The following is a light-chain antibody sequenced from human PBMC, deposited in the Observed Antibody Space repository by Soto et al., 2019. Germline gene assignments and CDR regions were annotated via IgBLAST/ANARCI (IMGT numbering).Light chain of an antibody. Sequence: QAVVTQEPSLTVSPGGTVTLTCASGTGAVTSDYYPNWLQQKPGQAPRSLIHSTYARHFWTPARFSGSLLGGKAALTVSGVQPEDEADYYCLLYHGAAQVFGGGTKLTVL. CDR1: TGAVTSDYY. CDR3: LLYHGAAQV. V-gene: IGLV7-43*01. J-gene: IGLJ3*02. CDR2: STY.